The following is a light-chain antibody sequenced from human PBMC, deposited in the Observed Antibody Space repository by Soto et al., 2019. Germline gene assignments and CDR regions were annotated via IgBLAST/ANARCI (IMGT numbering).Light chain of an antibody. CDR3: QKYNSAPS. V-gene: IGKV1-27*01. J-gene: IGKJ1*01. Sequence: DIQMTQSPSSLSASVVDRVTITCRASQGISNYLAWYQQKPGKVPKLLIYAASTLQSGVPSRFSGSGSGTDFTLTISSLQPEDVSTYYCQKYNSAPSFGQGTKVDIK. CDR1: QGISNY. CDR2: AAS.